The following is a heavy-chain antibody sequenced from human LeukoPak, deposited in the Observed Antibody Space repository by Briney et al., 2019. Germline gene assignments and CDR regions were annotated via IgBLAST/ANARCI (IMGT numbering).Heavy chain of an antibody. Sequence: GGSLQISCQGSGSTFTSYWVGGGRRLPGKGLEGMGIIYPGDSDTRYSPSFQGQVTISADKSISTAYLQWSSLKASDTAMYYCSRLDNREMDVWGKGTPVTVSS. J-gene: IGHJ6*04. CDR3: SRLDNREMDV. CDR2: IYPGDSDT. D-gene: IGHD1-14*01. V-gene: IGHV5-51*01. CDR1: GSTFTSYW.